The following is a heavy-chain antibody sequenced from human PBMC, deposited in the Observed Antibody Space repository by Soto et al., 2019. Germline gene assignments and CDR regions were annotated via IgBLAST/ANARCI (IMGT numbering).Heavy chain of an antibody. D-gene: IGHD3-10*01. CDR2: ITGDGLTT. Sequence: LRLSCAASGFTFSSYAMSWVRQAPGKGLDWVSTITGDGLTTYDADSVKGRFTISRDNSKSTLYLQLNSLRVDDTAVYYCAKDPLQLVSGLFDPWGQGTLVTVSS. CDR3: AKDPLQLVSGLFDP. J-gene: IGHJ5*02. CDR1: GFTFSSYA. V-gene: IGHV3-23*01.